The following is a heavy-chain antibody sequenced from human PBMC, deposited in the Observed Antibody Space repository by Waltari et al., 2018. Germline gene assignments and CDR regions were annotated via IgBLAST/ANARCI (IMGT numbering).Heavy chain of an antibody. Sequence: EVQLLESGGGLVQPGGSLVLSCAASGFTFSNYAMTWVRQAPGKGLELVSGITSSVGSTYYAASVKGRFTISRDSSRNTRHLQMNSLRAEDTAIYYCTKWLTAAGTGWFDCWGQGTLVTVSS. CDR2: ITSSVGST. D-gene: IGHD6-13*01. J-gene: IGHJ4*02. CDR3: TKWLTAAGTGWFDC. CDR1: GFTFSNYA. V-gene: IGHV3-23*01.